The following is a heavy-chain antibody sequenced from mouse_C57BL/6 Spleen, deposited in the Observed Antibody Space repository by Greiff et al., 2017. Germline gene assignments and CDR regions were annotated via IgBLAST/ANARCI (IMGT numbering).Heavy chain of an antibody. Sequence: EVQLVESGGGLVKPGGSLKLSCAASGFTFSDYGMHWVRQAPEKGLEWVAYISSGSSTIYYADTVKGRCTISRDNAKNTLFLQMTSLRSEDTAMXYCARTVLLLGYFDYWGQGTTLTVSS. CDR2: ISSGSSTI. V-gene: IGHV5-17*01. D-gene: IGHD1-1*01. CDR1: GFTFSDYG. J-gene: IGHJ2*01. CDR3: ARTVLLLGYFDY.